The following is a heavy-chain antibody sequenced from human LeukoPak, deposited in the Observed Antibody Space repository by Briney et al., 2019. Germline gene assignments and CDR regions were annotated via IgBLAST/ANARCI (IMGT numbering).Heavy chain of an antibody. CDR1: GGSISSSSYY. D-gene: IGHD3-10*01. CDR2: IYYSGST. Sequence: RSSETLSLTCTVSGGSISSSSYYWGWIRQPPGKGLEWIGSIYYSGSTYYNPSLKSRVTISVDTSKNQFSLKLSPVTAADTAVYYCARRYGSGSYYPFDYWGQGTLVTVSS. J-gene: IGHJ4*02. V-gene: IGHV4-39*01. CDR3: ARRYGSGSYYPFDY.